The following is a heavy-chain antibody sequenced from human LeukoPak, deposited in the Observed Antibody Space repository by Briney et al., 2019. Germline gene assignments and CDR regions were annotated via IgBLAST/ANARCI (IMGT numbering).Heavy chain of an antibody. Sequence: GESLKISCKGSGYSFTSYWIGWVRQMPGKGLEWMGIIYPGDSDTRYSPSFQGQVTISADKSICTAYLQWSSLKASDTAMYYCARRNVDTAMATPEYYYYYYMDVWGKGTTVTVSS. V-gene: IGHV5-51*01. CDR2: IYPGDSDT. J-gene: IGHJ6*03. CDR3: ARRNVDTAMATPEYYYYYYMDV. CDR1: GYSFTSYW. D-gene: IGHD5-18*01.